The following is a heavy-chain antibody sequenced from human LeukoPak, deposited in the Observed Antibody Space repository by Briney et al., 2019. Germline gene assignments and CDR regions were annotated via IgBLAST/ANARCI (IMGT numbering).Heavy chain of an antibody. CDR2: VNPNSGGT. CDR3: ARDNYGIGDY. CDR1: GYTLTELS. Sequence: ASVKVSCKVSGYTLTELSMHWVRQAPGKGLEWMGWVNPNSGGTNYAQKFQGRVTMTRDTSITTAYMDLSSLRSDDTAVYYCARDNYGIGDYWGQGTLVTVSS. D-gene: IGHD4-11*01. V-gene: IGHV1-2*02. J-gene: IGHJ4*02.